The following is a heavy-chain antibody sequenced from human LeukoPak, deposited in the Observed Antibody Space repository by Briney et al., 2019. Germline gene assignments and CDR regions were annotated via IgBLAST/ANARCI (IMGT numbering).Heavy chain of an antibody. CDR3: ARLLRVGYCSTTTCNWFDP. D-gene: IGHD2-2*03. CDR2: IYYSGST. J-gene: IGHJ5*02. Sequence: PSETLSLTCTVSGYSISSGYYWGWIRQPPGKGLEWTGSIYYSGSTYYSPSLKSRVTISVDTSKNQFSLKLSSVTAADTAVYYCARLLRVGYCSTTTCNWFDPWGQGTLVTVSS. CDR1: GYSISSGYY. V-gene: IGHV4-38-2*02.